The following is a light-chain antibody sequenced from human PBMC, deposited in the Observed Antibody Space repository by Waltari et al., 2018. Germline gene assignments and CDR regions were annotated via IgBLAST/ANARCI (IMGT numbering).Light chain of an antibody. J-gene: IGLJ1*01. CDR2: EAS. CDR1: SRDVGGYQY. V-gene: IGLV2-8*01. CDR3: SSYAGSIYV. Sequence: QSALTQPPSASGSPGQSVTISCTGPSRDVGGYQYVSWYQQHPGKVPNLMIYEASKRPSGVPDRFSGSKSGNTASLTVSGLQAEDEADYYCSSYAGSIYVFGTGTKVTVL.